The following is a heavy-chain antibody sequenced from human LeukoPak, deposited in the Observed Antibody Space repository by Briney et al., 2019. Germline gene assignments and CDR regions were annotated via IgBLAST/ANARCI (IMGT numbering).Heavy chain of an antibody. V-gene: IGHV1-2*02. CDR2: INPNSGGT. CDR3: ARDPGYCSSTSCLHVAYYFGY. J-gene: IGHJ4*02. CDR1: GYTFTGYY. D-gene: IGHD2-2*01. Sequence: GASVKVSCKASGYTFTGYYMHWVRQAPGQGLEWMGWINPNSGGTNYAQKFQGRVTMTRDTSISTAYMELSRLRSDDTAVYYCARDPGYCSSTSCLHVAYYFGYWGQGTLVTVSS.